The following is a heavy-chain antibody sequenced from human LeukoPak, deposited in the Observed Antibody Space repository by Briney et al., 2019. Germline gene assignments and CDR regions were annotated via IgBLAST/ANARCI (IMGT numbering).Heavy chain of an antibody. CDR1: GFTFSSYW. V-gene: IGHV3-74*01. D-gene: IGHD3-10*01. CDR3: ATHRFGELLYY. CDR2: INSDGSST. J-gene: IGHJ4*02. Sequence: GGSLRLSCAASGFTFSSYWMHWVRHAPGKGLVWVSRINSDGSSTSYADSVKGRFTISRDNAKNTLYLQMNSLSAEDTAVYYCATHRFGELLYYWGQGTLVTVSS.